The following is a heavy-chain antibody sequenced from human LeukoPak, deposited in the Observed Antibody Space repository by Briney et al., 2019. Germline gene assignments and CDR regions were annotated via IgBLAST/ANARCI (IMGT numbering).Heavy chain of an antibody. CDR1: GGSFSGYY. D-gene: IGHD2-15*01. J-gene: IGHJ4*02. V-gene: IGHV4-34*01. CDR3: ARGVYCSGGSCYIPFDY. Sequence: SSETLSLTCAVYGGSFSGYYWSWIRQPPGKGLEWIGEINHSGSTNYSPSLKSRVTMSVDTSKNQFSLKLSSVTAADTAVYYCARGVYCSGGSCYIPFDYWRQGILVTVSS. CDR2: INHSGST.